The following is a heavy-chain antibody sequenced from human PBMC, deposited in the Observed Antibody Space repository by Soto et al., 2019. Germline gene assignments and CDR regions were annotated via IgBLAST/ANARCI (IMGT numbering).Heavy chain of an antibody. D-gene: IGHD5-18*01. CDR1: GDSFKNYA. J-gene: IGHJ4*02. V-gene: IGHV1-69*06. CDR2: IIPLFGTA. CDR3: ARLDSTMITIDY. Sequence: QVQLVQSGAEVKKPGSSVKISCKTSGDSFKNYAIGWVRQVPGQGLEWTGSIIPLFGTANYARMFEGRVTITADKSTTTVYMELGSLRSEDTAVYYCARLDSTMITIDYWGQGTLVPVSS.